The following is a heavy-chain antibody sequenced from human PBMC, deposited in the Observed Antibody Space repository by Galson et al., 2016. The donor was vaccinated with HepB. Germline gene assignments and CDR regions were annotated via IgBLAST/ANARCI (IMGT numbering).Heavy chain of an antibody. Sequence: SVKVSCKASGYTVTSYDINWVRQASGLGLEWMGWMNLDSGNTGYGQKFEGRVTLTRNTSISTAYMELSSLRLEDTAVYYCAGGGPGSRRPVPDYWDQGTLVTLSS. CDR1: GYTVTSYD. V-gene: IGHV1-8*01. CDR2: MNLDSGNT. D-gene: IGHD2-15*01. CDR3: AGGGPGSRRPVPDY. J-gene: IGHJ4*02.